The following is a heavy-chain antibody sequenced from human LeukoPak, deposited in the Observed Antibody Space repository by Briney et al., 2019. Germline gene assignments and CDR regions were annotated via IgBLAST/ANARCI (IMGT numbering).Heavy chain of an antibody. CDR3: ATDREDYDSSGYYLSDAFDI. CDR1: GFNFSGYS. J-gene: IGHJ3*02. V-gene: IGHV3-48*01. D-gene: IGHD3-22*01. Sequence: GGSLRLSCAVSGFNFSGYSMKWVRQAPGKGLEWVSYISSSSATIYHADSVKGRFTVSRDNAKNSLYLQMDSLRVEDTAVYYCATDREDYDSSGYYLSDAFDIWGQGTMVTVSS. CDR2: ISSSSATI.